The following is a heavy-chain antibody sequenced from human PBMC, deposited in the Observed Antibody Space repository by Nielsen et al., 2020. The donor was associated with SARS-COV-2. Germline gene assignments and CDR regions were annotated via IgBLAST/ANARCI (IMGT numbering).Heavy chain of an antibody. J-gene: IGHJ6*03. CDR1: GGSVSSNDW. CDR3: ARGDLVVVPSPILGLGPFFYYFYLDV. Sequence: SETLSLTCAVSGGSVSSNDWWTWVRQSPGKGLEWIGEVSHSGSITYNPSLKSRFTLSMDKSKRQFSLRLTSVSAADTAVYFCARGDLVVVPSPILGLGPFFYYFYLDVWGKGTTVIVSS. CDR2: VSHSGSI. D-gene: IGHD2-21*01. V-gene: IGHV4-4*02.